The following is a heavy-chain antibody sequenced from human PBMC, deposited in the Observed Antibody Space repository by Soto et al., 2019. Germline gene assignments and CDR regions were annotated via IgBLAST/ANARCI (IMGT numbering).Heavy chain of an antibody. D-gene: IGHD3-22*01. CDR1: GYTFTSYG. V-gene: IGHV1-18*04. CDR2: ISAYNGNT. Sequence: ASVKVSCKASGYTFTSYGISWVRQAPGQGLEWMGWISAYNGNTNYAQKLQGRVTMTTDTSTSTAYMGLRSLRSDDTAVYYCARDSDYDSSGYYRDYWGQGTLVTVSS. CDR3: ARDSDYDSSGYYRDY. J-gene: IGHJ4*02.